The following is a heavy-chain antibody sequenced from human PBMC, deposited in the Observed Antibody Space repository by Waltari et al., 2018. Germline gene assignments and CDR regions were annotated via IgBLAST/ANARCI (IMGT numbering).Heavy chain of an antibody. CDR2: IHSGGSST. J-gene: IGHJ4*02. D-gene: IGHD3-10*01. V-gene: IGHV3-23*03. CDR1: GFTFSSYA. CDR3: AKGSMVQGVIGY. Sequence: EVQLLESGGGLVQPGGSLRLSCAASGFTFSSYAMSWVRQAPGKGLEWVSVIHSGGSSTYYAESVKGRFTISRDNSKNTLYLQMNSLRAEDTAVYYCAKGSMVQGVIGYWGQGTLVTVSS.